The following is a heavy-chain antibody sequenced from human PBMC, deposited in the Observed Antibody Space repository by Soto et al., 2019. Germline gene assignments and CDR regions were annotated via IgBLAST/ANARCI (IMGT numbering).Heavy chain of an antibody. CDR1: GFTFSSYA. CDR3: ARDLFIFNSGSYYYYYYGMDV. CDR2: ISYDGSNK. J-gene: IGHJ6*02. D-gene: IGHD1-26*01. Sequence: QVQLVESGGGVVQPGRSLRLSCAASGFTFSSYAMHWVRQAPGKGLEWVAVISYDGSNKYYADSVEGRFTISRDNSKNTLYLQMNSLRAEDTAVYYCARDLFIFNSGSYYYYYYGMDVWGQGTTVTVSS. V-gene: IGHV3-30-3*01.